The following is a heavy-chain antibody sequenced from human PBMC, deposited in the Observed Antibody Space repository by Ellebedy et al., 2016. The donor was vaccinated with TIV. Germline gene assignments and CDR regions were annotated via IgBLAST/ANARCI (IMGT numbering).Heavy chain of an antibody. Sequence: GESLKISCAASGFTVSSNYMSWVRQAPGKGLEWVSVIYTGGSTYYPDSVKGRFSISRDTSQNSLYLQMNRLRSEDTAVYYCARGTTGWFGVDYWGQGTLVTVSS. CDR3: ARGTTGWFGVDY. CDR2: IYTGGST. D-gene: IGHD3-10*01. V-gene: IGHV3-53*05. CDR1: GFTVSSNY. J-gene: IGHJ4*02.